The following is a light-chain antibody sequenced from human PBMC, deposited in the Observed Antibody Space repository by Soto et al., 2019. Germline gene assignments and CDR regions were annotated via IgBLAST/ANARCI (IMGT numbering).Light chain of an antibody. V-gene: IGKV1-27*01. CDR1: QDIGYS. Sequence: DIQMTQSQSSLSASAGDRVTITCRASQDIGYSLAWYQQKPGKVPKLLIYLAFTLQSGVPSRFSGSGSGTNFTLTISSLQPDDVATYYCQKYNSAHFTFGPGTKVDLK. CDR2: LAF. CDR3: QKYNSAHFT. J-gene: IGKJ3*01.